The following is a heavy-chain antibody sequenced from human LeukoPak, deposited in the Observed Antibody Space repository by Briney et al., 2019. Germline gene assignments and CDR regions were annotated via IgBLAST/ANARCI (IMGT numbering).Heavy chain of an antibody. CDR3: ARGVAGYNRN. D-gene: IGHD5-24*01. CDR2: IYTSGST. CDR1: GGSISSGSYY. J-gene: IGHJ4*02. V-gene: IGHV4-61*02. Sequence: PSQTLSLTCTVSGGSISSGSYYWSWIRQPAGKGLEWIGRIYTSGSTNYNPSLKSRVTISVDTSKNQFSLKLSSVTAADTAVYYCARGVAGYNRNWGQGTLVTVSS.